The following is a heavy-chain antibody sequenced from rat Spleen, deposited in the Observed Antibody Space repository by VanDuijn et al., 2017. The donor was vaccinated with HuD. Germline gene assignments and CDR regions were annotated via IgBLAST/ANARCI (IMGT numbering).Heavy chain of an antibody. CDR2: ITNAAGKI. CDR3: ARHEPNWFVY. J-gene: IGHJ3*01. V-gene: IGHV5-31*01. Sequence: EVQLVESGGGLVQPGRSLKLSCVASGFTFNNYWMTWIRQAPGKGLEWVASITNAAGKIYYPDSVKGRFTISRDNAKNTQYLQMDSLRSEDTATYYGARHEPNWFVYWGQGTLVTVSS. CDR1: GFTFNNYW.